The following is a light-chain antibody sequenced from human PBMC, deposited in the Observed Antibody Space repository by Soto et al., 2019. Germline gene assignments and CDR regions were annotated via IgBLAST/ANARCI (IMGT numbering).Light chain of an antibody. J-gene: IGKJ4*01. CDR1: ESISSTS. CDR3: RQYGRPPLT. Sequence: EIVLTQSPGTLSLSPGERATLSCRASESISSTSLAWYQQKPCQAPRLLIYGTSSRATDTPGRFTGSGSGTDFTLTIRRLEPEDFAVYYCRQYGRPPLTFGGGTKV. V-gene: IGKV3-20*01. CDR2: GTS.